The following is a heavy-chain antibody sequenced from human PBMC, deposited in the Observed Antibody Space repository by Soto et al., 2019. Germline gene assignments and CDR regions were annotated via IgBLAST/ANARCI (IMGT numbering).Heavy chain of an antibody. CDR3: AKDRGSGVEGDAFDI. V-gene: IGHV3-30*18. J-gene: IGHJ3*02. CDR1: GFTFGSYG. Sequence: GGSLRLSCAASGFTFGSYGLHWVRQAPGKGLEWVAVISYDGSNKYYADSVKGRFTISRDNSKNTLYLQMNSLRAEDTAVYYCAKDRGSGVEGDAFDIWGQGTMVTVSS. CDR2: ISYDGSNK. D-gene: IGHD2-15*01.